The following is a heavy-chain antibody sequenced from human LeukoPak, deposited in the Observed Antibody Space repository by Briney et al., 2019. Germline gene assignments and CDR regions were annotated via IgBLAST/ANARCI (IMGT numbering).Heavy chain of an antibody. J-gene: IGHJ5*02. V-gene: IGHV4-31*03. Sequence: SETLSLTCTVPGGSISSGGYYWSWIRQHPGKGLEWIGYIYYSGSTYYNPSLKSRVTISVDTSKNQFSLKLSSVTAADTAVYYCARVIASQDSWFDPWGQGTLVTVSS. CDR2: IYYSGST. D-gene: IGHD2-15*01. CDR1: GGSISSGGYY. CDR3: ARVIASQDSWFDP.